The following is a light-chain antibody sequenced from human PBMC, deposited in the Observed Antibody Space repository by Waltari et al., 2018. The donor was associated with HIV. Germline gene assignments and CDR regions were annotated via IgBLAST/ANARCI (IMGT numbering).Light chain of an antibody. CDR1: QSVSSSF. J-gene: IGKJ2*03. Sequence: EVVLTQSPGTLSLSPGERATLSCRASQSVSSSFLAWYQQKPGQAPRLLIYGASNSATGIPDRFSGSGSGTDFTLTINRLEPEDFAVYYCQQYDTSLGSFGQGTKLEIK. V-gene: IGKV3-20*01. CDR2: GAS. CDR3: QQYDTSLGS.